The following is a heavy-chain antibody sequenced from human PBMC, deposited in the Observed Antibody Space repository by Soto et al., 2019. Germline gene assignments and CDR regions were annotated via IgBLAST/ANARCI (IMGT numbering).Heavy chain of an antibody. CDR3: AKAMGDSSGRRAFEH. CDR2: ISGGGGTS. Sequence: GGSLRLSCTASGFTFSSYTMSWVRQAPGKGLEWVSGISGGGGTSYYADSVKGRFTISRDNSKSTLYLQMSSLRAEDTAVYSYAKAMGDSSGRRAFEHWGQGTLVTVSS. CDR1: GFTFSSYT. V-gene: IGHV3-23*01. J-gene: IGHJ4*02. D-gene: IGHD6-19*01.